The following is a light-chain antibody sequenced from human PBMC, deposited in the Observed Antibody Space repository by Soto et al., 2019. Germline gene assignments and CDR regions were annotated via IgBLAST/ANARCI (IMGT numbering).Light chain of an antibody. V-gene: IGKV3-20*01. CDR1: QSVSSSY. Sequence: EIVLTQSPGTLSLSPGEIATLSFRASQSVSSSYLAWYQQKPGQAPRLLIYNAFNRATGIPDRFSGSGSGTDFTLTISRLEPEDFAVYYCQQYGSSPGTFGGGTKVDIK. J-gene: IGKJ4*01. CDR3: QQYGSSPGT. CDR2: NAF.